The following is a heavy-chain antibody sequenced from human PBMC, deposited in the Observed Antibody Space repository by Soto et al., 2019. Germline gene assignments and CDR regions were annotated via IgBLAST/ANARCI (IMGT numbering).Heavy chain of an antibody. CDR1: GFTFSSYG. CDR2: TSYDGSYK. J-gene: IGHJ4*02. V-gene: IGHV3-30*18. CDR3: AKETPYSGSPHFDY. D-gene: IGHD1-26*01. Sequence: PGGSLRLSCAAAGFTFSSYGMHWVRQAPGKGLEWVAVTSYDGSYKYYADSVKGRFTISRDNSKNTLYLQMNSLRAEDTAVYYCAKETPYSGSPHFDYWGQGTLVTVSS.